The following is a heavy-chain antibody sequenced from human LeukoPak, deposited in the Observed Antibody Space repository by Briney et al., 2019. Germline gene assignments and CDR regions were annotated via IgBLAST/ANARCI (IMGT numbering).Heavy chain of an antibody. Sequence: GASVKVSCKASGYTFTGYYMHWVPQAPGQGLEWMGWINPNSGGTNYAQKFQGWVTMTRDTSTSTAYMELSRLRSDDTAVYYCARDREGEGGYVDYWGQGTLVTVSS. CDR2: INPNSGGT. V-gene: IGHV1-2*04. CDR3: ARDREGEGGYVDY. D-gene: IGHD3-16*01. CDR1: GYTFTGYY. J-gene: IGHJ4*02.